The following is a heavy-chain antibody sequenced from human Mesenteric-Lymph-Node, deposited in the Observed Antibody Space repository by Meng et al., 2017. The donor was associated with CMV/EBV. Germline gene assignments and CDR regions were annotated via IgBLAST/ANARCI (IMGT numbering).Heavy chain of an antibody. V-gene: IGHV1-24*01. Sequence: ASVKVSCKVSGYTLTELSMHWVQQAPGKGLEWMGGFDPEDGETIYAQKFQGRVTMTEDTSTDTAYMELSSLRSEDTAVYYCATRPGKIRPTSGHYYYGMDVWGQGTTVTVSS. CDR2: FDPEDGET. CDR1: GYTLTELS. D-gene: IGHD2-2*01. J-gene: IGHJ6*02. CDR3: ATRPGKIRPTSGHYYYGMDV.